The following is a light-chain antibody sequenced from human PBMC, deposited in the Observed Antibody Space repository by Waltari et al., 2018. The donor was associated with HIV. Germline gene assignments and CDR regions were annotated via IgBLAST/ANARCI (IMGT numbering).Light chain of an antibody. Sequence: DLHMTQSPSSVSASVGHRLTITCRATQDINSWLALYQQKPGRAPKLLIYAASRLQSGVPSRFTGSGSGTDFTLNISSLQPEDFATYYCQQADSFPRNFGPGTRLEI. CDR3: QQADSFPRN. V-gene: IGKV1-12*01. J-gene: IGKJ5*01. CDR2: AAS. CDR1: QDINSW.